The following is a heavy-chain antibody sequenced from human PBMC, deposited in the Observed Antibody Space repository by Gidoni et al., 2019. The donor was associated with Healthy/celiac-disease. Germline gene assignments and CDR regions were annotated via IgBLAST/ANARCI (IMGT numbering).Heavy chain of an antibody. J-gene: IGHJ4*02. Sequence: EVQLLESGGGLVQPGGSLRLSCAASGFTFSSYAMSWVRQAPGKGLEWVSAISGSGGSTYYADSVKGRFTISRDNSKNTLYLQMNSLRAEDTAVYYCAKDRIAAARTPPPLDYWGQGTLVTVSS. V-gene: IGHV3-23*01. CDR2: ISGSGGST. CDR1: GFTFSSYA. CDR3: AKDRIAAARTPPPLDY. D-gene: IGHD6-13*01.